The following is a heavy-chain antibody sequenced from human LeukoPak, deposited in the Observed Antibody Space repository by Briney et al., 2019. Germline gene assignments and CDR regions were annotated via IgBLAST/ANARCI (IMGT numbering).Heavy chain of an antibody. CDR3: ARTNYDYYFDY. V-gene: IGHV4-38-2*01. CDR2: IYHSGST. CDR1: GYSISSGYY. D-gene: IGHD3-16*01. J-gene: IGHJ4*02. Sequence: SETLSLTCAVSGYSISSGYYWGWIRQPPGKGLEWIGRIYHSGSTYYNASLKSRVTISVDTSKNQFSLKLSSVTAADTAVYYCARTNYDYYFDYWGQGTLVTVSS.